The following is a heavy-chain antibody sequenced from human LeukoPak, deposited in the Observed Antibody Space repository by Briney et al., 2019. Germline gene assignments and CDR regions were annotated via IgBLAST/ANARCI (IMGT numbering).Heavy chain of an antibody. CDR3: ARAHCSGGSCYSDDAFDI. V-gene: IGHV3-48*01. J-gene: IGHJ3*02. CDR2: ISSSSYTI. CDR1: GFTLSTYS. Sequence: GGSLRVSCAASGFTLSTYSMNWVRQAPGKGLEWVSYISSSSYTIYYADSVKGRFTISRDTAKNSLYPQMNSLRAEDTAVYYCARAHCSGGSCYSDDAFDIWGQGTMVTVSS. D-gene: IGHD2-15*01.